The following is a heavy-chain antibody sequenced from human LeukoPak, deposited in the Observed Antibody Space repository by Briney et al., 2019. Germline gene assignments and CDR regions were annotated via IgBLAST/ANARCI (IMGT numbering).Heavy chain of an antibody. D-gene: IGHD1-26*01. V-gene: IGHV3-23*01. CDR3: AKKVVVGATSPYSDFQD. CDR1: GFTFGSYA. CDR2: ISGSGVTT. J-gene: IGHJ1*01. Sequence: GVSLRLSCVASGFTFGSYAMSWVRQAPGKGLEWVSAISGSGVTTHYAGSVKGRFSISRDNSKNTLYLQMNSLRAEDTALYYCAKKVVVGATSPYSDFQDWGQGTLVTVSS.